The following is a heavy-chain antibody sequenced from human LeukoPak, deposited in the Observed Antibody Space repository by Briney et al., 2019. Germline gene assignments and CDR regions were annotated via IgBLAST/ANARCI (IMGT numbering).Heavy chain of an antibody. CDR1: GGSFSGYY. Sequence: SETLSLTCAVYGGSFSGYYWGWIRQPPGKGLEWIGEINHSGSTNYNPSLKSRVTISVDTSKNQFSLKLSSVTAADTAVYYCARVASITMICDFWGQGTLVTVSS. CDR2: INHSGST. D-gene: IGHD3-22*01. CDR3: ARVASITMICDF. V-gene: IGHV4-34*01. J-gene: IGHJ4*02.